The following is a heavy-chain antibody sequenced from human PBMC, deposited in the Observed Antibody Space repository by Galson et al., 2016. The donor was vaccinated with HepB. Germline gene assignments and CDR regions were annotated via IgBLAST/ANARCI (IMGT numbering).Heavy chain of an antibody. J-gene: IGHJ4*02. V-gene: IGHV5-51*01. Sequence: QSGAEVKKPGESLKISCKGSGYTFTSYWIAWVRQMPGKGLEWVGIIFPADSDTRYSPSFQGHVTISVDKSTSTSYLQWYSLKASVTAIYYCARQEYMDYWGQGTLVTVSS. CDR2: IFPADSDT. CDR1: GYTFTSYW. CDR3: ARQEYMDY. D-gene: IGHD2/OR15-2a*01.